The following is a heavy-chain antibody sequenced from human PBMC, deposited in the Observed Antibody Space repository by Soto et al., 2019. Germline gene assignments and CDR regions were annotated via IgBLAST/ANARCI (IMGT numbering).Heavy chain of an antibody. J-gene: IGHJ4*02. CDR3: AAVMGSDYDYVWGSLSFDH. CDR2: ISGSGVRT. Sequence: EVQLLESGGDLVQPGGSLRLSCAASGFTFRGDAMSWVRQAPGKGLEWVSSISGSGVRTYYADSVKGRFTISRGNSKNTLFLQMNSLRADDTAVYFCAAVMGSDYDYVWGSLSFDHWGQGALVTVST. D-gene: IGHD3-16*01. CDR1: GFTFRGDA. V-gene: IGHV3-23*01.